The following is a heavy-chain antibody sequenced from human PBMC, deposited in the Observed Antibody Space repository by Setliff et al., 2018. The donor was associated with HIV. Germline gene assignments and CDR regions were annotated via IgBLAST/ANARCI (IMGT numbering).Heavy chain of an antibody. CDR2: VYYTGST. Sequence: SETLSLTCTVSGASIGSYYWSWIRQSPGKGLEWIGYVYYTGSTNYNPSLKSRVTIGVDTSKNQFSLKLTSVTAADAAVYYCARRRPPPSGLYSAYYMDVWGTGTTVTVSS. CDR3: ARRRPPPSGLYSAYYMDV. CDR1: GASIGSYY. D-gene: IGHD1-26*01. V-gene: IGHV4-59*08. J-gene: IGHJ6*03.